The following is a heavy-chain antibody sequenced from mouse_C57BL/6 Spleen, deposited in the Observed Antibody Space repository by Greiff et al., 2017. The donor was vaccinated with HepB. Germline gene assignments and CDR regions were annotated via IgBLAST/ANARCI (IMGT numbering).Heavy chain of an antibody. J-gene: IGHJ3*01. V-gene: IGHV1-64*01. CDR1: GYTFTSYW. D-gene: IGHD4-1*02. CDR2: IHPNSGST. Sequence: QVHVKQPGAELVKPGASVKLSCKASGYTFTSYWMHWVKQRPGQGLEWIGMIHPNSGSTNYNEKFKSKATLTVDKSSSTAYMQLSSLTSEDSAVYYCASQLSWFAYWGQGTLVTVSA. CDR3: ASQLSWFAY.